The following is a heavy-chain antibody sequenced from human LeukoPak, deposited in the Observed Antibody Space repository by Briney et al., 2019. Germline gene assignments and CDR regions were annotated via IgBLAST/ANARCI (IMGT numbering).Heavy chain of an antibody. J-gene: IGHJ4*02. CDR3: ARRRMATLYYFDY. V-gene: IGHV3-11*04. D-gene: IGHD5-24*01. CDR1: GFTFSDYY. Sequence: GGSLRLSCAASGFTFSDYYMSWIRQAPGKGLEWVSYISNSGSIIYYADSVKGRFTISRDNAKNSLFLQMNSLRAEDTAAYYCARRRMATLYYFDYWGQGTLVTVSS. CDR2: ISNSGSII.